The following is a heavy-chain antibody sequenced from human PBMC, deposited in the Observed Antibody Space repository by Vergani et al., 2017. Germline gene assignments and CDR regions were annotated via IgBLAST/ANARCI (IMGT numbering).Heavy chain of an antibody. J-gene: IGHJ5*02. CDR2: ISWNSGSI. CDR1: GFTFDDYA. V-gene: IGHV3-9*01. D-gene: IGHD2-2*02. Sequence: EVQLVESGGGLVQPGRSLRLSCAASGFTFDDYAMHWVRQAPGKGLEWVSGISWNSGSIGYADSVKGRFTISRDNAKNSLYLQMNSLRAEDTAVYYCARRATVYRGTKGGNWFDPWGQGALVTVSA. CDR3: ARRATVYRGTKGGNWFDP.